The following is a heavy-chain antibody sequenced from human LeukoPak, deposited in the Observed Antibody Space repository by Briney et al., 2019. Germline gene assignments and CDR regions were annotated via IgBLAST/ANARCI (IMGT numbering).Heavy chain of an antibody. Sequence: GGSLRLSCGASGFTFSNYGMLWVRQAPGKGLEWVAFIRYDGNNKLYADSVKGRFTISRDNSKNTLYLQMNSLRAEDTAVYYCARGGSYLSAFDIWGQGTMVTVSS. CDR1: GFTFSNYG. CDR3: ARGGSYLSAFDI. J-gene: IGHJ3*02. V-gene: IGHV3-30*02. CDR2: IRYDGNNK. D-gene: IGHD1-26*01.